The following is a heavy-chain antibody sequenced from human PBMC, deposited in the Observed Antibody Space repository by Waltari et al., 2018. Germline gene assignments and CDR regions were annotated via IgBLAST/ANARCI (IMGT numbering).Heavy chain of an antibody. CDR2: ICDDGSNK. J-gene: IGHJ4*02. V-gene: IGHV3-33*01. CDR3: ARDFRDRTASYYVFKLDY. D-gene: IGHD3-16*01. Sequence: QVQLVESGGGVVQPGRSLRLSCAASGFTFSSYGMHWVRQAPGKGLEWVAVICDDGSNKYYADSVKGRVTISRDNSKNTLYLQMNSLRAEDTAVYYCARDFRDRTASYYVFKLDYWGQGTLVTVSS. CDR1: GFTFSSYG.